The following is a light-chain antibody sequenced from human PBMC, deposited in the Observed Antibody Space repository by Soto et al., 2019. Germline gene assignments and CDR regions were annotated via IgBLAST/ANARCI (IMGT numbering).Light chain of an antibody. V-gene: IGKV3-15*01. J-gene: IGKJ2*01. CDR2: GAS. Sequence: EIVMTQSPATLSVSPGERATLSCRASQSVSSNLPWYQQKPGQAPRLLIYGASTMTTGIPARFSGSGSGTEFTLTFSSLQSEDFAVYFFQQYNNWPPYTFGQGTKLDIK. CDR1: QSVSSN. CDR3: QQYNNWPPYT.